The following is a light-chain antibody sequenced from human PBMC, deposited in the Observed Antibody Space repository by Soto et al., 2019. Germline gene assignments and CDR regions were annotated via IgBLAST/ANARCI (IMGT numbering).Light chain of an antibody. J-gene: IGKJ1*01. CDR2: DAS. Sequence: EIVLTQSPCTLSLSPGERATLSVRASQSVSSSSLAWYQQKRGQAPRLLIHDASSRATGIPDRFSGSGSGTDFTLTISRLEPEDFAVYYCQQYGGSPRTFGQGTKVDIK. CDR3: QQYGGSPRT. CDR1: QSVSSSS. V-gene: IGKV3-20*01.